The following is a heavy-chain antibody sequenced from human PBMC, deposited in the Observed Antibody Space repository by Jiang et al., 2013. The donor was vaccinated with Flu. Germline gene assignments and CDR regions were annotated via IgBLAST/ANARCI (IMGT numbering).Heavy chain of an antibody. CDR1: GFNFNGSI. V-gene: IGHV3-73*01. J-gene: IGHJ4*02. Sequence: QPGGSLKLSCAASGFNFNGSIMHWVRQASGKGLEWLGRVRSKANNYATVYAASVKGRFTVSRDDSKNTAYLQMNSLKTEDTAVYYCTTGDTAARPYSAYDTFDYWGQGTLVTVSS. CDR2: VRSKANNYAT. D-gene: IGHD5-12*01. CDR3: TTGDTAARPYSAYDTFDY.